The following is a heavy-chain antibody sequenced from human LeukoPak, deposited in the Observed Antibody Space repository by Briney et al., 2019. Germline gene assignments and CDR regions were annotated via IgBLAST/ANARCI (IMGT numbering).Heavy chain of an antibody. V-gene: IGHV4-34*01. Sequence: RSSETLSLTCAVYGGSFSGYYWSWIRQPPGKGLEWIGEINHSGSTNYNPSLKSRVTISVDTSKNQFSLKLSSVTAADTAVYYCARCGRRGSRKYYYDSSGYYLFDYWGQGTLVTVSS. CDR3: ARCGRRGSRKYYYDSSGYYLFDY. CDR1: GGSFSGYY. CDR2: INHSGST. D-gene: IGHD3-22*01. J-gene: IGHJ4*02.